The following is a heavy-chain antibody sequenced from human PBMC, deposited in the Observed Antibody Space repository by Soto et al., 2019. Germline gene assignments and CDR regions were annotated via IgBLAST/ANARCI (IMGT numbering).Heavy chain of an antibody. Sequence: LRLSCAASGFIFSDHYMDWVRQAPGKGLEWVGRTRNKANSHTTEYAASVKGRFTISRDDSKNSLYLQMNSLKIEDTAVYYCARATTVTDYWGQGTLVTVSS. CDR2: TRNKANSHTT. CDR1: GFIFSDHY. J-gene: IGHJ4*02. V-gene: IGHV3-72*01. D-gene: IGHD4-17*01. CDR3: ARATTVTDY.